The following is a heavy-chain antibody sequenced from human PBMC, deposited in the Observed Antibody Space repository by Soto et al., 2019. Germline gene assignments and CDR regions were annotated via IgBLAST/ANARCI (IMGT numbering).Heavy chain of an antibody. Sequence: GGSLRLSCAASGFTLSNACMNWVRQAPGKGLEWVGRIKSKADAGTTDYAAPVKGRFTVSRDDSKNTLYLQMNSLKPEDTAVYYCTTDLATRPYWGQGTLVTVSS. J-gene: IGHJ4*02. D-gene: IGHD6-6*01. CDR1: GFTLSNAC. V-gene: IGHV3-15*07. CDR3: TTDLATRPY. CDR2: IKSKADAGTT.